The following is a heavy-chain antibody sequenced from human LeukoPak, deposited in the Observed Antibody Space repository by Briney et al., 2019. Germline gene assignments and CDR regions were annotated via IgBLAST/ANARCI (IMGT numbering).Heavy chain of an antibody. Sequence: PSETLSLTCAVSGYSISSGYYWGWIRQPPRKGLEWIGSIYHSGSTYYNPSLTSRATISVDTSKNQFSLKPSSVTAADTAVYYCARLKRDCSGGSCYWDAFDIWGQGTMVTVSS. CDR1: GYSISSGYY. V-gene: IGHV4-38-2*01. CDR2: IYHSGST. D-gene: IGHD2-15*01. CDR3: ARLKRDCSGGSCYWDAFDI. J-gene: IGHJ3*02.